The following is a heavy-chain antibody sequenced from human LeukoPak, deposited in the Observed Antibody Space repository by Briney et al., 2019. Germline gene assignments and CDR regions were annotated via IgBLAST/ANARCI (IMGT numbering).Heavy chain of an antibody. Sequence: SEPLSLTCTVSGGSVSSSSYHWGWIRQPPGKGLEWIGSVFYSGSTYYNPSLKSRVTMSVDTSKNQFSLKLSSVIAADTAVYYCARSHYYDSSVYLVAFDIWGQGTKVPVSS. D-gene: IGHD3-22*01. CDR1: GGSVSSSSYH. CDR2: VFYSGST. J-gene: IGHJ3*02. CDR3: ARSHYYDSSVYLVAFDI. V-gene: IGHV4-39*01.